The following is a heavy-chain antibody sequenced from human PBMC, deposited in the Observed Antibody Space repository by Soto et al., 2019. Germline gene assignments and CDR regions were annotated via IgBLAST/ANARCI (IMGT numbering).Heavy chain of an antibody. CDR3: ERSGSAIAVAGYYYYGMDV. D-gene: IGHD6-19*01. CDR1: GFTFSSYA. V-gene: IGHV3-30-3*01. Sequence: QVQLVESGGGVVQPGRSLRLSCAASGFTFSSYAMHWVRQAPGKGLEWVAVISYDGSNQYYADSVKGRFTISRDNSKNTLYLQINSLRAEDKAVYYCERSGSAIAVAGYYYYGMDVWGQVTTVTVSS. CDR2: ISYDGSNQ. J-gene: IGHJ6*02.